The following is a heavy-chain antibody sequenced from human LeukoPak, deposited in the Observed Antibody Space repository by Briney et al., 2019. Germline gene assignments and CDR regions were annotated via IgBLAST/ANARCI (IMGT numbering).Heavy chain of an antibody. CDR2: IYYSGST. Sequence: PSETLSLTCTVSGGSISSYYWSWIRQPPGKGLEWIGYIYYSGSTNYNPSLKSRVTISVDTSKNQFSLKLSSVTAADTAVYYCAYYDSSGTPLDYWGQGTLVTVSS. D-gene: IGHD3-22*01. CDR3: AYYDSSGTPLDY. V-gene: IGHV4-59*08. CDR1: GGSISSYY. J-gene: IGHJ4*02.